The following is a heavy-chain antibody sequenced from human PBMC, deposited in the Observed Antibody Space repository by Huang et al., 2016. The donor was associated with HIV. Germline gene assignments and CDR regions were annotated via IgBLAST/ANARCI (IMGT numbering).Heavy chain of an antibody. D-gene: IGHD6-19*01. CDR2: IYPSDADT. CDR1: GDTFTNSW. CDR3: ARRQWLRQTWGAFNI. Sequence: QLVQSGAEVKKPGESLTISCKGSGDTFTNSWVGWVRQMPGKGLEWVGLIYPSDADTKYSPSFQGQVTLSADKAIRTAFLQWSSLKASDTAMYYCARRQWLRQTWGAFNIWGQGTMVIVSS. V-gene: IGHV5-51*03. J-gene: IGHJ3*02.